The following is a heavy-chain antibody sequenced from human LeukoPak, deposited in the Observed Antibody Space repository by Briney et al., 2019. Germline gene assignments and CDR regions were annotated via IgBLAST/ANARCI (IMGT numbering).Heavy chain of an antibody. Sequence: GGSLRLSCAASGFTFSSYGMSWVRQAPGKGLEWVANIKQDESEKYYVDSVKGRFTISGDNAKNSLYLQMNSLRAEDTAVYYCARDKIEGPTKLDYWGQGILVTVSS. V-gene: IGHV3-7*01. D-gene: IGHD1-1*01. CDR2: IKQDESEK. CDR1: GFTFSSYG. J-gene: IGHJ4*02. CDR3: ARDKIEGPTKLDY.